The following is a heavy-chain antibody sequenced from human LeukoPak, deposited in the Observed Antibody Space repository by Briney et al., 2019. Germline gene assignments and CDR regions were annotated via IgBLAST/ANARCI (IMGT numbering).Heavy chain of an antibody. CDR2: KNPNSGRT. CDR3: ARGPVSSHGMDV. J-gene: IGHJ6*02. CDR1: GYTFTSYD. V-gene: IGHV1-8*01. Sequence: ASLRVSCKASGYTFTSYDTNWVRQATGQGLEWMGFKNPNSGRTGFAQKFQGRFTMTTDTSISTAYMELSSLTSEDTAVYYCARGPVSSHGMDVWGQGTTVTVSS.